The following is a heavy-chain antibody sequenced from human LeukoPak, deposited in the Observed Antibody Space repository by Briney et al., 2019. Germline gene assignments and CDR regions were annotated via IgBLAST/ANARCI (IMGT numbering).Heavy chain of an antibody. V-gene: IGHV1-69*13. Sequence: SVKVSCEASGGTFNSYAISWVRQAPGQGLEWMGGIIPIFGTANYAQKFQGRVTITADESTSTAYMELSSLRSEDTAVYYCARLNSGYSSPNIDYWGQGTLVTVSS. CDR3: ARLNSGYSSPNIDY. CDR2: IIPIFGTA. J-gene: IGHJ4*02. CDR1: GGTFNSYA. D-gene: IGHD5-12*01.